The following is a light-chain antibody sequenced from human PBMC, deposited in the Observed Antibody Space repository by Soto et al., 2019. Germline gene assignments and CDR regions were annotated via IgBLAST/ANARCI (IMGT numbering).Light chain of an antibody. J-gene: IGLJ3*02. V-gene: IGLV1-40*01. CDR3: QSYDSSLSALV. CDR1: SSNIGAGYD. Sequence: QSVLTQPPSVSGAPGQGGTISCAGTSSNIGAGYDVHWYQQVPGTAPKLLIYTNGNRPSGVPDRFSGSKSGTSASLAITGLQAADEAEYYCQSYDSSLSALVFGGGTKLTVL. CDR2: TNG.